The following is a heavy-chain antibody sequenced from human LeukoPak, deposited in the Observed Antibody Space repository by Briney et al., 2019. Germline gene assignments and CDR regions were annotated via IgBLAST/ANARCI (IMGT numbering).Heavy chain of an antibody. V-gene: IGHV3-23*01. CDR3: AKDGSKSFDY. J-gene: IGHJ4*02. Sequence: GGSLRLSCAASGLIVSDNYMNWVRQAPGKGLEWVSAISGSGGSTYYADSVKGRFTISRDNSKNMLYLQMNSLRAEDTAVYYCAKDGSKSFDYWGQGTLVTVSS. CDR2: ISGSGGST. CDR1: GLIVSDNY.